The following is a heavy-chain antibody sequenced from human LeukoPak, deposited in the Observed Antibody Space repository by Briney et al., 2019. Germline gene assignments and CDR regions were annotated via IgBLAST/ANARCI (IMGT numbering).Heavy chain of an antibody. CDR2: ISYDGSNK. V-gene: IGHV3-30*03. D-gene: IGHD3-10*02. Sequence: GGSLRLSCAASGFTFSRNGMHWVRQAPGKGLEWVAVISYDGSNKYYADSVKGRFTISRDNSKNTMYLQMNSLRAEDTAVYYCAELGITMIGGVWGKGTTVTISS. J-gene: IGHJ6*04. CDR1: GFTFSRNG. CDR3: AELGITMIGGV.